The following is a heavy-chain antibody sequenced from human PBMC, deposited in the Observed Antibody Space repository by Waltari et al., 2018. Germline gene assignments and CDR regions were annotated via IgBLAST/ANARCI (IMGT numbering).Heavy chain of an antibody. CDR3: ASLFQTRRDGYNVDY. J-gene: IGHJ4*02. D-gene: IGHD5-12*01. Sequence: QVQLVQSGAEVKKPGSSVKVSCKAAGGTVSSYAISWLRQSPGQGREWMGGIIPIVGTPNYEQKFEGRFTITADESTSTAYMELSSLRSEDTAVYYCASLFQTRRDGYNVDYWGQGTLVTVSS. V-gene: IGHV1-69*13. CDR2: IIPIVGTP. CDR1: GGTVSSYA.